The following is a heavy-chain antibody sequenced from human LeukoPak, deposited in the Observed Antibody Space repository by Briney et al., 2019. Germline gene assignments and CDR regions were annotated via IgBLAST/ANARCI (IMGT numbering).Heavy chain of an antibody. V-gene: IGHV1-18*01. CDR3: ARAGYSSSPNWFDP. CDR2: ISAYNGNT. D-gene: IGHD6-13*01. CDR1: GYTFTSYG. Sequence: RASVKVSCKASGYTFTSYGISWVRQAPGQGLEWMGWISAYNGNTNYAQKLQGRVTMTTDTSTSTAYMELRSLRSDNTAVYYCARAGYSSSPNWFDPWGQGTLVTVSS. J-gene: IGHJ5*02.